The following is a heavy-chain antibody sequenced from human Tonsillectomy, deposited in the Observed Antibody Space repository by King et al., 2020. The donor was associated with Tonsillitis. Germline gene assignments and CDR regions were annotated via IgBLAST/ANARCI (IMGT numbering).Heavy chain of an antibody. CDR3: ARVESPDYYYYYMDV. CDR2: IYTSGST. J-gene: IGHJ6*03. CDR1: GGPISSGSYY. Sequence: VQLQESGPGLVKPSQTLSLTCTVSGGPISSGSYYWRWIRQPAGKGLEWIGRIYTSGSTNYNPSLKSRVTMSVDTSKNQFSLKLSSVTAADTAVYYCARVESPDYYYYYMDVWGKGTTVTVSS. V-gene: IGHV4-61*02.